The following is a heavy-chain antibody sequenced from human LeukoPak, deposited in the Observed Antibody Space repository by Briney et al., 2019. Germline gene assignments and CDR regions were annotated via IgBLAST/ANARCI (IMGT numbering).Heavy chain of an antibody. CDR3: ARNSRSSSSSIPPFSAD. CDR2: ISSSSSTI. D-gene: IGHD6-6*01. Sequence: PGGSLRLSCAASGFTFSSYSMNWVRQAPGKGLEWVSYISSSSSTIYYADSVKGRFTISRDNAKNSLYLQMNSLRAEDTAVYYCARNSRSSSSSIPPFSADWGQGTLVTVSS. J-gene: IGHJ4*02. CDR1: GFTFSSYS. V-gene: IGHV3-48*04.